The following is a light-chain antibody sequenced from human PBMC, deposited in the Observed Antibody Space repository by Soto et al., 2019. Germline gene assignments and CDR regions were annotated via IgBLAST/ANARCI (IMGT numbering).Light chain of an antibody. CDR2: GAS. V-gene: IGKV3-20*01. CDR1: QSVSRTY. CDR3: HQYSSSTKT. J-gene: IGKJ1*01. Sequence: EIVFTQSPGTLSLSPGERATLSYRDSQSVSRTYLAWHQPRRGQAPRIXIYGASSRETGIPDRFSGSGSGTEFTLTISRLEPEDFAVYDCHQYSSSTKTFGQGTKVDIK.